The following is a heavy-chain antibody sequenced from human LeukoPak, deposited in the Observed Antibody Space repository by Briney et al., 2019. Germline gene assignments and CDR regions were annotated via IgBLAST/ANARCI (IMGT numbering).Heavy chain of an antibody. CDR1: GITLSSYS. J-gene: IGHJ4*02. Sequence: PGGSLRLSCAAPGITLSSYSMNWVRHAPGKGLEGISYISSRGNTIYYADSVKGRFTISRDNAKNSLYLQMNSLRDEDTAVYYCARRYGDYYGSFEYWGQGTLVTVSS. CDR3: ARRYGDYYGSFEY. CDR2: ISSRGNTI. D-gene: IGHD4-17*01. V-gene: IGHV3-48*02.